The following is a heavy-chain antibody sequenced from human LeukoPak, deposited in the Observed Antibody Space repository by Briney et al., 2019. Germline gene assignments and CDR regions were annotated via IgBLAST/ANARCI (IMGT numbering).Heavy chain of an antibody. V-gene: IGHV4-59*08. CDR1: GASVSSSY. Sequence: PLETLTLTGTVSGASVSSSYWSWIRQSPGKGLEWIGYIHHSGGTNINPYIKKRVTMSVDTSTNQFSLNLSSVTAADNAVYYYARLSAVQAVQHNYYHSMDGWGKG. CDR3: ARLSAVQAVQHNYYHSMDG. D-gene: IGHD1-1*01. J-gene: IGHJ6*03. CDR2: IHHSGGT.